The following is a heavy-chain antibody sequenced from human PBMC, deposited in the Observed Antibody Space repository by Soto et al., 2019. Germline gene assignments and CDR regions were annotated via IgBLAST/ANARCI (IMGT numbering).Heavy chain of an antibody. CDR2: IVVGSGNT. Sequence: SVKVSCKASGFTFTSSAMQWVRQARGQRLEWIGWIVVGSGNTNYAQKFQERVTITRDMSTSTAYMELSSLRSEDTAVYYCAANALTAMVKYYYYYMAVWGKGTTVTVSS. J-gene: IGHJ6*03. D-gene: IGHD5-18*01. V-gene: IGHV1-58*02. CDR3: AANALTAMVKYYYYYMAV. CDR1: GFTFTSSA.